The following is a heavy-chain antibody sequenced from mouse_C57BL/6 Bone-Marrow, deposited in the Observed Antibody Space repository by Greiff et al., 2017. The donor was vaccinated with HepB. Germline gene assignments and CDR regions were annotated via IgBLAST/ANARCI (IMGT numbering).Heavy chain of an antibody. CDR2: IYPGSGST. J-gene: IGHJ1*03. D-gene: IGHD1-1*01. V-gene: IGHV1-55*01. CDR1: GYTFTSYW. CDR3: ASGITTVVATYFHWYFDV. Sequence: VQLQQPGAELVKPGASVKMSCKASGYTFTSYWITWVKQRPGQGLEWIGDIYPGSGSTNYNEKFKSKATLTVDTSSSTAYMQLNSLTSEDSAVYYCASGITTVVATYFHWYFDVWGTGTTVTVSS.